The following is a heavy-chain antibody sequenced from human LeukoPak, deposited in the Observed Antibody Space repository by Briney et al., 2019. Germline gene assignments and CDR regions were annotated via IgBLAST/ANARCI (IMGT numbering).Heavy chain of an antibody. V-gene: IGHV3-33*01. CDR3: ASERNSGWYVFDY. CDR2: IWYDGSNK. CDR1: GFTFSSYG. D-gene: IGHD6-19*01. Sequence: PGGSLRLSCAASGFTFSSYGMHWVRQAPGKRLEWVAVIWYDGSNKYYADSVKGRFTISRDNSKNTLYLQMNSLRAEDTAVYYCASERNSGWYVFDYWGQGTLVTVSS. J-gene: IGHJ4*02.